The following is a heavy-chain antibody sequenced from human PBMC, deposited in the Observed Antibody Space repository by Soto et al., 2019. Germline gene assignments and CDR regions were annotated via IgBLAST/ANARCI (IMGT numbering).Heavy chain of an antibody. J-gene: IGHJ4*02. CDR2: ISGSGGST. V-gene: IGHV3-23*01. CDR1: GVTFISHA. Sequence: AGGFLRLSYAASGVTFISHAMSWVRQAPGKGLEWVSAISGSGGSTYYADSVKGRFTISRDNSKNTLYLQMNSLRAEDTAVYYCAKKSLGTYFDYWGQGTLVTVSS. CDR3: AKKSLGTYFDY. D-gene: IGHD7-27*01.